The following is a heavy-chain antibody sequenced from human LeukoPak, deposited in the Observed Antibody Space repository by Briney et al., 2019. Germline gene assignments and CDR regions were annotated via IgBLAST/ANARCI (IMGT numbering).Heavy chain of an antibody. J-gene: IGHJ4*02. CDR3: AKKASGGMRNYYDSSGYSDY. CDR2: ISGSGGST. V-gene: IGHV3-23*01. Sequence: GGSLRLSCAASGFTFSSYAMSWVRQAPGKGLEWVSAISGSGGSTYYADSVKGRFTISRDNSKNTLYLQMNSLRGEDTAVYYCAKKASGGMRNYYDSSGYSDYWGQGTLVTVSS. CDR1: GFTFSSYA. D-gene: IGHD3-22*01.